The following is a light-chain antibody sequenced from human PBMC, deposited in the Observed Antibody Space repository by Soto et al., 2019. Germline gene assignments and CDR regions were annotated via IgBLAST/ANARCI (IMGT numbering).Light chain of an antibody. CDR2: STS. Sequence: DIEMTQSPSPLSASVGDRVTITCRASQSISNYLNWYQQKPGKAPKLLIYSTSTRATGIPARFSGSGSGTEFTLTISSLQSEDFALYYCHQYNNWPPGTFGQGTKVEIK. CDR3: HQYNNWPPGT. J-gene: IGKJ2*01. V-gene: IGKV1-39*01. CDR1: QSISNY.